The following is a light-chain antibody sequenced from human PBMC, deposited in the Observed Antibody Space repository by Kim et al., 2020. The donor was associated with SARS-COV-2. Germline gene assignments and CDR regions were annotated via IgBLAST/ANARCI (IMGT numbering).Light chain of an antibody. Sequence: QSVTISCSGTRTAVGVYNFISWYQHHHGQANTLMLYVVNTRTSAVPDRFSCSESENTASPSVTGSQAQAEADYYCSSYAGSNNWVFGGGTQLTVL. CDR2: VVN. CDR3: SSYAGSNNWV. J-gene: IGLJ2*01. CDR1: RTAVGVYNF. V-gene: IGLV2-8*01.